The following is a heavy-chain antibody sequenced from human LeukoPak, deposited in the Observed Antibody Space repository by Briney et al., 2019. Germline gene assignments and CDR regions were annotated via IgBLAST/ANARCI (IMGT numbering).Heavy chain of an antibody. Sequence: GGSLRLSCAASGFTFSTYAMHWVRQAPGKGLEWVAFIWPDGSKKYYADSVKGRFAISRENSKNTVYLQMNDLRPEVTALYFCAKISSSAESNFDYWGQGTLLTVSS. CDR2: IWPDGSKK. D-gene: IGHD6-25*01. CDR3: AKISSSAESNFDY. J-gene: IGHJ4*02. CDR1: GFTFSTYA. V-gene: IGHV3-30*02.